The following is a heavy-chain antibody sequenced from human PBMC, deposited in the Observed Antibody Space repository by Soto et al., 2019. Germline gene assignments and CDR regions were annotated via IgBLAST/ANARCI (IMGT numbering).Heavy chain of an antibody. CDR3: AKEYYYSLDL. V-gene: IGHV3-53*01. J-gene: IGHJ6*01. Sequence: EVQLVESGGGLIQPGGSLRLSCAASGFTVWTRHMSWVRQAPGKGLEWVSVITNEGATSYADSVKGRFTISRDNSENKIYLQMSSLRAEDTAVYYSAKEYYYSLDLRGQGTTVTLSS. CDR2: ITNEGAT. CDR1: GFTVWTRH.